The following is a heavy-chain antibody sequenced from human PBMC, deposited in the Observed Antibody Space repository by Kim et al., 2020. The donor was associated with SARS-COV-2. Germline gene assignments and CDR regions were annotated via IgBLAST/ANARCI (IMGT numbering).Heavy chain of an antibody. J-gene: IGHJ6*02. CDR2: ISSSSSYI. CDR3: ARDRGAWGRGSYYYYGMDV. CDR1: GFTFSSYS. Sequence: GGSLRLSCAASGFTFSSYSMNWVRQAPGKGLEWVSSISSSSSYIYYADSVKGRFTISRDNAKNSLYLQMNSLRAEDTAVYYCARDRGAWGRGSYYYYGMDVWGQGTTVTVSS. D-gene: IGHD3-16*01. V-gene: IGHV3-21*01.